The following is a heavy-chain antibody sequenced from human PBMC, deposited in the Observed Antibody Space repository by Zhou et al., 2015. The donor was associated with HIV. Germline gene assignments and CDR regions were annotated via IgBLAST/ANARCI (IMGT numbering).Heavy chain of an antibody. CDR2: IIPIFGTA. V-gene: IGHV1-69*12. CDR3: AAAALGYCSGGSCPYYYYGMDV. J-gene: IGHJ6*02. CDR1: GGTFNSYA. Sequence: QVQLVQSGAEVKKPGSSVKVSCKASGGTFNSYAITWVRQAPGQGLEWMGGIIPIFGTANYAQKFQGRVTITADESTSTAYMELSSLRSEDTAVYYCAAAALGYCSGGSCPYYYYGMDVWGQGTTVTVSS. D-gene: IGHD2-15*01.